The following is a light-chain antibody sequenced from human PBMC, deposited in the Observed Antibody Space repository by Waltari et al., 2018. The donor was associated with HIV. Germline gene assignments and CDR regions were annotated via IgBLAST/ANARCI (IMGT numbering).Light chain of an antibody. CDR3: QQLKTHPLS. V-gene: IGKV1-9*01. Sequence: IQLTQSPSFLSASVGERLTITCRATQGFGSYLAWYQQKPGKAPNLLIYSVSVLQTGVPSRFSGSGSGTEFTLTISGLQPEDFATYYCQQLKTHPLSFGGGTKVEIK. CDR2: SVS. J-gene: IGKJ4*01. CDR1: QGFGSY.